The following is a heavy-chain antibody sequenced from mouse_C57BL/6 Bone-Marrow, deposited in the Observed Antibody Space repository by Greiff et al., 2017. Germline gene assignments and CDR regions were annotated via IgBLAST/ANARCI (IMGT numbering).Heavy chain of an antibody. D-gene: IGHD2-4*01. CDR2: ISTYYGDA. Sequence: QVQLQQSGPELVRPGVSVKISCKGSGYKFTDYAMHWVKQSHEKSLEWIGVISTYYGDASYNQKFKDKATMTVDKSSSTAYMELARLTSEDSAVYSCASEILDYDVEWFAYWGQGTLVTVSA. CDR1: GYKFTDYA. J-gene: IGHJ3*01. CDR3: ASEILDYDVEWFAY. V-gene: IGHV1-67*01.